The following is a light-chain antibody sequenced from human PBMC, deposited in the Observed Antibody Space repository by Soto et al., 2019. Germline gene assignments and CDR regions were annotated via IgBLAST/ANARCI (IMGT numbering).Light chain of an antibody. Sequence: EIVLTQSPATLSLSPGERSTLACRASQSVSSYLAWYQQKPGQAPRLLIYDASNRATGIPARFSCSGSGTDFTLTISSLEPEDFAVYYCQQSSNWPPITFGQVTRLEIK. V-gene: IGKV3-11*01. CDR1: QSVSSY. J-gene: IGKJ5*01. CDR3: QQSSNWPPIT. CDR2: DAS.